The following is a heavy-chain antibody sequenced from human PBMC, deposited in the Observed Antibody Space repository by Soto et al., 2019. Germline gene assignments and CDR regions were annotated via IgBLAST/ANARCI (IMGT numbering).Heavy chain of an antibody. D-gene: IGHD5-12*01. J-gene: IGHJ4*02. CDR3: AKEATWIKEGHFDY. V-gene: IGHV3-30*18. CDR1: GFTFSSYG. Sequence: QVQLVESGGGVVQPGRSLRLSCAASGFTFSSYGMHWVRQAPGKGLEWVAVISYDGSNKYYADSVKGRFTISRDNSKNTLYLQMNSLRAEDTAVYYCAKEATWIKEGHFDYWGQGTLVTVSS. CDR2: ISYDGSNK.